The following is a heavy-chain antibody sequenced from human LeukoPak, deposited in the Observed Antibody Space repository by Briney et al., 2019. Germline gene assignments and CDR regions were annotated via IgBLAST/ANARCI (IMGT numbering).Heavy chain of an antibody. CDR1: GGSISSGDYY. V-gene: IGHV4-30-4*08. Sequence: PSETLSLTCTVSGGSISSGDYYWSWIRQPPGKGLEWIGYIYYSGSTYYNSSLKSRVTISVDTSKNQFSLKLSSVTAADTAVYYCACLLGYCSSTSCANRFDPWGQGTLVTVSS. CDR3: ACLLGYCSSTSCANRFDP. D-gene: IGHD2-2*01. J-gene: IGHJ5*02. CDR2: IYYSGST.